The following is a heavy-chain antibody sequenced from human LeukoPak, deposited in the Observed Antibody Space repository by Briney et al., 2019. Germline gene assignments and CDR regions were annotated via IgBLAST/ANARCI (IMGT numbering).Heavy chain of an antibody. CDR2: IDHSGST. J-gene: IGHJ4*02. D-gene: IGHD5-12*01. V-gene: IGHV4-34*01. Sequence: SETLSLTCAVYGGSFSDYSWSWIRQPPGKGPEWIGEIDHSGSTNYNPSLKSRVTISVDTSKKQFSLKLSSVTAADTAVYYCATRLPTDYWGQGTLVTVSS. CDR1: GGSFSDYS. CDR3: ATRLPTDY.